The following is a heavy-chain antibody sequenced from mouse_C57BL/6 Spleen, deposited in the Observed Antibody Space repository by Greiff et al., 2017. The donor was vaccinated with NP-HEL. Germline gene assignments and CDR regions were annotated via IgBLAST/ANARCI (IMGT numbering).Heavy chain of an antibody. Sequence: QVQLQQSGAELMKPGASVKLSCKASGYTFTGYWIEWVKQRPGHGLEWIGEILPGSGSTNYNEKFKGKATFTADTSSNTAYMQLSSLTTEDAASDDCARGDIKGYYAMDYWGQGTSVTVSS. CDR3: ARGDIKGYYAMDY. J-gene: IGHJ4*01. D-gene: IGHD3-2*01. CDR1: GYTFTGYW. V-gene: IGHV1-9*01. CDR2: ILPGSGST.